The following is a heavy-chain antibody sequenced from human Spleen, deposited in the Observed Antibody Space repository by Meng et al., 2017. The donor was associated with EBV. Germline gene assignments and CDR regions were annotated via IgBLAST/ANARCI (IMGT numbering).Heavy chain of an antibody. V-gene: IGHV1-3*01. D-gene: IGHD3-10*01. CDR1: GYTFTDDE. J-gene: IGHJ4*02. CDR3: ARLPGLDY. CDR2: INVVNGDK. Sequence: VPLGHAGAGGKNTGAVVKVSCKASGYTFTDDEMRGVRPAPGHRLEWMGWINVVNGDKKYSHKFQDRVTITRDTSANTVYIELTSLTSEDTAIYYCARLPGLDYWGPGTLVTVFS.